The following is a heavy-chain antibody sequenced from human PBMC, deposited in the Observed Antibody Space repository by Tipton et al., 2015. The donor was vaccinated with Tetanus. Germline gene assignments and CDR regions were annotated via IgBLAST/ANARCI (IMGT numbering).Heavy chain of an antibody. CDR1: GFSFGGSA. CDR3: TIGYDFWSDTPPF. Sequence: SLRLSCAASGFSFGGSAIHWVRQASGKGLEWVGRIRTKTNSYATEYAASVKGRFTIARDDSKTTAYLHMNSLTIEDAAVYYCTIGYDFWSDTPPFRGRGTQVTVSS. D-gene: IGHD3-3*01. CDR2: IRTKTNSYAT. V-gene: IGHV3-73*01. J-gene: IGHJ4*02.